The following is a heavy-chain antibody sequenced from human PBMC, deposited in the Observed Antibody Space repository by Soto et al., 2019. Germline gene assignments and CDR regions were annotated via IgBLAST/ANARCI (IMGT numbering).Heavy chain of an antibody. D-gene: IGHD6-25*01. CDR2: IYWDDDK. J-gene: IGHJ6*02. CDR3: ARGETHYGMDV. CDR1: GFSLSTSGVG. V-gene: IGHV2-5*02. Sequence: SGPTLVNPRQTLTLTCTFSGFSLSTSGVGVGWIRQPPGKALEWLALIYWDDDKRYSPSLRSRLTITKDTSKYQVVLTMANMDPVDTATYYCARGETHYGMDVWGQGTTVTVSS.